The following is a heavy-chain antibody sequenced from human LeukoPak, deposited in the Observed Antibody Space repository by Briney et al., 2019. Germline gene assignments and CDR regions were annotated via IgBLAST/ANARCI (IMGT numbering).Heavy chain of an antibody. CDR1: GFTFSDYW. V-gene: IGHV3-7*03. D-gene: IGHD6-13*01. CDR3: VKGPLITAAGTY. CDR2: INQYGGEI. J-gene: IGHJ4*02. Sequence: GGSLRLSWAASGFTFSDYWMTWDRQTPGKGLECVANINQYGGEISYVDSVKGRFTISRDNAKNSLSLQMSSLRVEDTAVYYCVKGPLITAAGTYWGQGTLVTVSS.